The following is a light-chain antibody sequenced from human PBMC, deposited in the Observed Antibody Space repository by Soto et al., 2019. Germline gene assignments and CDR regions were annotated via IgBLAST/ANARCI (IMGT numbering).Light chain of an antibody. Sequence: QSVLTQPASVSGSPGQSITISCTGTSSDVGGYNYVSWYQQHPGKAPKLMIYDVSNRPSGVSNRFSGSKSGNTASLTISGLQAEDEADYYCSSYTSSSTGIIFGTGTKATVL. CDR2: DVS. CDR1: SSDVGGYNY. V-gene: IGLV2-14*01. J-gene: IGLJ1*01. CDR3: SSYTSSSTGII.